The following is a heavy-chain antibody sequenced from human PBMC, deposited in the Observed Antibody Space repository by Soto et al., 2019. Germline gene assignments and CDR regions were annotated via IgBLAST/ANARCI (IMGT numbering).Heavy chain of an antibody. D-gene: IGHD2-21*02. CDR2: IIVGSGNT. Sequence: ASVKVSCKASGFTFTSYAISWVRQAPGQGLEWMGWIIVGSGNTKSAQKVQDRVTITRDMSTNTAYLELSSLRFDDTAEYYCAAEVYSGGACCHFGYWGQGALVTVSS. V-gene: IGHV1-58*02. CDR1: GFTFTSYA. CDR3: AAEVYSGGACCHFGY. J-gene: IGHJ4*02.